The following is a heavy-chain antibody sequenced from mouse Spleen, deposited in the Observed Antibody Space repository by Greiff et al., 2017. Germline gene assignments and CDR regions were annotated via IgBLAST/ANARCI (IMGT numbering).Heavy chain of an antibody. J-gene: IGHJ4*01. CDR3: ARNYYGSSYEGYAMDY. CDR2: IWSGGST. CDR1: GFSLTSYG. V-gene: IGHV2-2*01. D-gene: IGHD1-1*01. Sequence: VQRVESGPGLVQPSQSLSITCTVSGFSLTSYGVHWVRQSPGKGLEWLGVIWSGGSTDYNAAFISRLSISKDNSKSQVFFKMNSLQADDTAIYYCARNYYGSSYEGYAMDYWGQGTSVTVSS.